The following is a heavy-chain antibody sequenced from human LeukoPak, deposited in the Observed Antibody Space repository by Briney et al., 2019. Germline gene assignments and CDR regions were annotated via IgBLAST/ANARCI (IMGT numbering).Heavy chain of an antibody. V-gene: IGHV3-23*01. J-gene: IGHJ3*02. Sequence: GGSLRLSCATSGFTFSSYAMSWVRQAPGKGLEWVSAISGSGGSTYYADSVKGRFTISRDNSKNTLYLQMNSLRAEDTAVYYCAKDLGLRFLEWLDAFDIWGQGTMVTVSS. CDR1: GFTFSSYA. CDR2: ISGSGGST. CDR3: AKDLGLRFLEWLDAFDI. D-gene: IGHD3-3*01.